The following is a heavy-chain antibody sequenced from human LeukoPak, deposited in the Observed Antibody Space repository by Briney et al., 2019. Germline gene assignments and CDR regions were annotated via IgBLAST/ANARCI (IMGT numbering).Heavy chain of an antibody. Sequence: PSQTLSLTCTVSGGSISSGGYYWTWIRQLPGKGLEHIGHIYDRGSTYYNPSLKSRLTISVDTSKNQFSLKVKSVTAADTAVYYCARGRGLLDYWGQGTLVTVSS. CDR1: GGSISSGGYY. V-gene: IGHV4-31*03. J-gene: IGHJ4*02. CDR3: ARGRGLLDY. CDR2: IYDRGST.